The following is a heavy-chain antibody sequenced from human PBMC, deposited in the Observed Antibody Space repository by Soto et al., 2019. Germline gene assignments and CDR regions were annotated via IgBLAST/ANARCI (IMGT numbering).Heavy chain of an antibody. CDR2: IASRTHNYAT. D-gene: IGHD5-18*01. J-gene: IGHJ4*02. V-gene: IGHV3-73*02. CDR3: AGLMDTFFDRFDY. CDR1: GFTLSGSF. Sequence: EVQLVESGGGLVQPGGSMKLTCAASGFTLSGSFIHWVRQASGKGLEWVGRIASRTHNYATAYGTSVQGRFTVSRDDSLNSAYLQMNGLKTEDSAMYFCAGLMDTFFDRFDYWGRGILVTVSS.